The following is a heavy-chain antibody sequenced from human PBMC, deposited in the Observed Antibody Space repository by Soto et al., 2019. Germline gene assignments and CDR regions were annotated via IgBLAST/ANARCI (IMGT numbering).Heavy chain of an antibody. CDR2: IDPSDSYT. V-gene: IGHV5-10-1*01. CDR3: ARPSSKTVTTLSNYYYGMDV. D-gene: IGHD4-17*01. J-gene: IGHJ6*02. Sequence: PGESRKISCXGSGYSFTSYWISLGRQMPGKGLEWMGRIDPSDSYTNYSPSFQGHVTISADKSISTAYPQWSSMKASYTAMYHCARPSSKTVTTLSNYYYGMDVWGQGTTVTSP. CDR1: GYSFTSYW.